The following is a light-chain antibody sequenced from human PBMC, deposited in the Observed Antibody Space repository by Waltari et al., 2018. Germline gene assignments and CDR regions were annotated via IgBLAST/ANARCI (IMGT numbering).Light chain of an antibody. CDR2: KNL. J-gene: IGLJ3*02. CDR1: TSNVGQHY. Sequence: QSLLTPPPSVSAAPGQQVPISCSGSTSNVGQHYVFWFQHFLGLAPRLLIYKNLERPSGVSDRFSASKSGTSASLFIAGLRSEDEALYYCSAWDDSRGGLWVFGGGTRVTVL. CDR3: SAWDDSRGGLWV. V-gene: IGLV1-47*01.